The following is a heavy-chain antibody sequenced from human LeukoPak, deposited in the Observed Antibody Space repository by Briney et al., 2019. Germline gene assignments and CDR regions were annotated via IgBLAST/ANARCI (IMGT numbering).Heavy chain of an antibody. D-gene: IGHD3-22*01. CDR1: GITLSNYG. CDR2: ISDSGGRT. Sequence: GGSLRLSCAVSGITLSNYGMSWVRQAPGKGLEWVAGISDSGGRTNYADPVKGRFTISRDNPKNTLYLQMNSLRAEDTAVYFCARRGVVIRVILVGFHKEAYYFDSWGQGALVTVSS. V-gene: IGHV3-23*01. CDR3: ARRGVVIRVILVGFHKEAYYFDS. J-gene: IGHJ4*02.